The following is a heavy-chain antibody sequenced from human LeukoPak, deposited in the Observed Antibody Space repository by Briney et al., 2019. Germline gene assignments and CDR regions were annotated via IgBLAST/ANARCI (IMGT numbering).Heavy chain of an antibody. J-gene: IGHJ3*01. CDR2: ISAYNGNT. D-gene: IGHD4-17*01. CDR3: ARQGYGQWTRPIDAYDV. V-gene: IGHV1-18*01. Sequence: ASVKVSCKASGYTFTSYGISWVRQAPGQGLEWMGWISAYNGNTNYAQKLQGRVTMTTDTSTSTAYMELRSLRSDDTAVYYCARQGYGQWTRPIDAYDVWGQGTMVTVPS. CDR1: GYTFTSYG.